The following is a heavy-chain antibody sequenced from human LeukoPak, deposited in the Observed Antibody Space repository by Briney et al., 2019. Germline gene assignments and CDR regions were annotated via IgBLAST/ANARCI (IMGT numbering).Heavy chain of an antibody. J-gene: IGHJ3*02. CDR3: ARDRQVDAFDI. CDR2: ISYDGSNK. Sequence: GGSLRLSCAASGFTFSSYAMHWVRQAPGKGLEWVAVISYDGSNKYYADSVKGRFTISRDNSKNTLYLQMDSLRAEDTAVYYCARDRQVDAFDIWGQGTMVTVSS. CDR1: GFTFSSYA. V-gene: IGHV3-30*04.